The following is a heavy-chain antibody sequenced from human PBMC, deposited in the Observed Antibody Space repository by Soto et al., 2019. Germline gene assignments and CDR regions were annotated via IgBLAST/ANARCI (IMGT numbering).Heavy chain of an antibody. J-gene: IGHJ4*02. D-gene: IGHD6-6*01. CDR1: GFTFNTYS. CDR2: IWYDGTQK. V-gene: IGHV3-33*06. Sequence: QVQLEESGGGVVQPGRSLRLSCEASGFTFNTYSMHWVRQPPGKGLEWLAAIWYDGTQKYYADSVKGRFIISRDNSKKTLYLEMNSLRADDTAVYYCAKGDGRIVPRHFDYWGQGTLVTVSS. CDR3: AKGDGRIVPRHFDY.